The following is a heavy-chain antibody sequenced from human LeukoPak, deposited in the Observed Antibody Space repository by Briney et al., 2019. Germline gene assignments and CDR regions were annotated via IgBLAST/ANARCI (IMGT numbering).Heavy chain of an antibody. D-gene: IGHD2-21*01. CDR3: ARSYCGGDCTRDY. CDR2: IYPSGNP. J-gene: IGHJ4*02. V-gene: IGHV4-38-2*01. Sequence: SETLSLTCAVSGYSISSGYYWDWVRQPPGKGLEWIGSIYPSGNPYYNPSLKSRVTISLDTSKNQFSLKLSSVTAADTAFYFCARSYCGGDCTRDYWGQGTLVTVSS. CDR1: GYSISSGYY.